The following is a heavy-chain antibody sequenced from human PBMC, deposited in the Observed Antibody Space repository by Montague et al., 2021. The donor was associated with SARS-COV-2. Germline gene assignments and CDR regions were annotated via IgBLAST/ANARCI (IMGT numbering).Heavy chain of an antibody. D-gene: IGHD6-19*01. CDR1: GGSISSYY. Sequence: SETLSLTCTVSGGSISSYYWSWIRQPPGKGLEWIGYIYYSGSTNSNPSLKSRVTISVDTSKNQFSLKLSSVTAPDTAVYYCAGESGWMENAFDIWGQGTMVTVSS. CDR3: AGESGWMENAFDI. CDR2: IYYSGST. J-gene: IGHJ3*02. V-gene: IGHV4-59*01.